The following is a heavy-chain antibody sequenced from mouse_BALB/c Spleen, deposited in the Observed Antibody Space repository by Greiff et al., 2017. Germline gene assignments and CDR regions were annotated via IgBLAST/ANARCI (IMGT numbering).Heavy chain of an antibody. V-gene: IGHV14-1*02. CDR2: IDPENGNT. Sequence: VQLQQSGAELVRPGALVKLSCKASGFNIKVYYMHWVKQRPEQGLEWIGWIDPENGNTIYDPKFQGKASITADTSSNTAYLQLSSLTSEDTAVYYCASSTMRYAMDYWGQGTSVTVSS. CDR1: GFNIKVYY. CDR3: ASSTMRYAMDY. J-gene: IGHJ4*01. D-gene: IGHD2-4*01.